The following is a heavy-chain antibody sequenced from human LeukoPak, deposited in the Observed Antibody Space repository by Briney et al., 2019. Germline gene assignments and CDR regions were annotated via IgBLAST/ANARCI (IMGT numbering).Heavy chain of an antibody. V-gene: IGHV4-34*01. CDR3: ARRYSSSWYAPRGYFDY. J-gene: IGHJ4*02. CDR2: INHSGST. CDR1: GGSFSGYY. Sequence: SETLSLTCAVYGGSFSGYYWSWIRQPPGKGLEWIGEINHSGSTNYNPSLKSRVTISVDTSKNQFSLKLSSVTAADTAVYYCARRYSSSWYAPRGYFDYWGQGTLVTVSS. D-gene: IGHD6-13*01.